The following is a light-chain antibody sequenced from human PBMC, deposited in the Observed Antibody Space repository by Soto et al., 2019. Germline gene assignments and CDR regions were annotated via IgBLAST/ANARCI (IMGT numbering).Light chain of an antibody. Sequence: QSPLTEPRSACGSPGQPVTMSCTGNSSDVGGYNYVSWYQQHPGKAPKLMIYEVSKRPSGVPDRFSGSKSGNTASLTVSGLQAEDEADYYCSSYAGSNNLYVFGTGTKVTVL. CDR2: EVS. J-gene: IGLJ1*01. CDR1: SSDVGGYNY. V-gene: IGLV2-8*01. CDR3: SSYAGSNNLYV.